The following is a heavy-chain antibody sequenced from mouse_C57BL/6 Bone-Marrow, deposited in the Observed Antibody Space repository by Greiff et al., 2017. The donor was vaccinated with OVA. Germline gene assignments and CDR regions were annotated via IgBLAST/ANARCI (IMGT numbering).Heavy chain of an antibody. V-gene: IGHV8-12*01. J-gene: IGHJ4*01. D-gene: IGHD1-1*01. CDR1: GFSLNTSNMG. CDR3: AGRGSYGTGGYYAMDY. CDR2: IYWDDDT. Sequence: QVTLKVCGPGILQSSQTLSLTCSFSGFSLNTSNMGVSWIRQPSGKGLEWLAHIYWDDDTRNNPSLKSRLTISKHTSRNQVFLKITSVDTADTATYYCAGRGSYGTGGYYAMDYWGQGTSVTVSS.